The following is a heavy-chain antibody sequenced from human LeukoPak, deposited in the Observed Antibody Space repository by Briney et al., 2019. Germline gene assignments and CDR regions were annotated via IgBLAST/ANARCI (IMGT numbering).Heavy chain of an antibody. CDR2: IYRGDTT. CDR1: GFTFSSYA. V-gene: IGHV3-66*01. Sequence: GGSLRLSCAASGFTFSSYAMSWVRQAPGKGLEWVSVIYRGDTTYYADSVKGRFTISRDNSKNTLCLQMNSLRAEDTAVYYCACHSSGWYLGAFDIWGQGTMVTVSS. J-gene: IGHJ3*02. D-gene: IGHD6-19*01. CDR3: ACHSSGWYLGAFDI.